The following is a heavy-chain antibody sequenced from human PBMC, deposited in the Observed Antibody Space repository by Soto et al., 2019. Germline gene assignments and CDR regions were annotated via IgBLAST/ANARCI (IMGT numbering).Heavy chain of an antibody. CDR1: GFTFSSYG. J-gene: IGHJ4*02. Sequence: GGSLRLSCAASGFTFSSYGMHWVRQAPGKGLEWVAVISYDGSNKYYADSVKGRFTISRDNSKNTLYLQMNSLRAEDTAVYYCANPESPGTGDYWGQGTLVTVSS. V-gene: IGHV3-30*18. CDR3: ANPESPGTGDY. D-gene: IGHD3-10*01. CDR2: ISYDGSNK.